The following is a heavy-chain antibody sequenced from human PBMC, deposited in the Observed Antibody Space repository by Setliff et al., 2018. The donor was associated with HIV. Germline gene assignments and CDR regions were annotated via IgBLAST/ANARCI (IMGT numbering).Heavy chain of an antibody. V-gene: IGHV4-61*02. CDR2: IYASGST. D-gene: IGHD2-15*01. CDR3: AREPRVRGTLDF. J-gene: IGHJ4*02. CDR1: DDSIRRGANY. Sequence: SETLSLTCSVSDDSIRRGANYWSWIRQPAGQRLEWIGRIYASGSTNYNPSLKSRVSISVDMSQTQFSLKVTSVTAADTAVYYCAREPRVRGTLDFWGQGTLVTVSS.